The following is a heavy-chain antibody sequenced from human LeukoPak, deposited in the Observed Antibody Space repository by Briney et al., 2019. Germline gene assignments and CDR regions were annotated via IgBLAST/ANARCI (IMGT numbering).Heavy chain of an antibody. CDR3: ARGYCSGGSCSFDY. CDR1: GGSFSGYY. J-gene: IGHJ4*02. Sequence: SETLSLTCAVYGGSFSGYYWSWIRQPPGKGLEWIGEINHSGSTNYNPSLKSRVTISVDTSKNQFSPKLSSVTAADTAVYYCARGYCSGGSCSFDYWGQGTLVTVSS. CDR2: INHSGST. D-gene: IGHD2-15*01. V-gene: IGHV4-34*01.